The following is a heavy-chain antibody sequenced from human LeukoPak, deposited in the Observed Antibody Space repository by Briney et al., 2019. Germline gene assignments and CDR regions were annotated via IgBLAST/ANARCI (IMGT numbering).Heavy chain of an antibody. J-gene: IGHJ5*02. D-gene: IGHD2-2*01. CDR3: ATVGRLYCSSTSCYRPAPLDP. V-gene: IGHV1-24*01. Sequence: ASVTVSCKVSGYTLTELSMHWVRQAPGKGLEWMGGFDPEDGETIYAQKFQGRVTMTEDTSTDTAYMELSSLRSEDTAVYYCATVGRLYCSSTSCYRPAPLDPWGQGTLVTVSS. CDR1: GYTLTELS. CDR2: FDPEDGET.